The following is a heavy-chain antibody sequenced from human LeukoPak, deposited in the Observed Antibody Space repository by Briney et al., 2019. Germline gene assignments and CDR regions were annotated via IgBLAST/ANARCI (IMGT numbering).Heavy chain of an antibody. D-gene: IGHD3-10*01. Sequence: PGGSLRLSCAASGFTFSNYDMNWVRQAPGQGLEWVAFTRFDGTNRDIADSVKGRFFISRDNSENMLYLQMNNLRPEDTAVYYCATHEGSGSYEYWGQGTLVTVSP. CDR3: ATHEGSGSYEY. CDR1: GFTFSNYD. CDR2: TRFDGTNR. V-gene: IGHV3-30*02. J-gene: IGHJ4*02.